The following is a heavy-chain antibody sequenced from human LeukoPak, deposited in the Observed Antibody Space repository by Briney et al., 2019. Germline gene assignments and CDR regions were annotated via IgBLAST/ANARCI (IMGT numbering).Heavy chain of an antibody. D-gene: IGHD3-16*01. J-gene: IGHJ4*02. Sequence: GGSLRLSCVASGFTFSSYWMHWVRQAPGKGLVWVSRIKSDGSSTNYADSVKGRFTISRDNAKDTLYLQMNSLRAEDTAVYYCARGENTYIDYWGQGTLVTVSS. V-gene: IGHV3-74*01. CDR3: ARGENTYIDY. CDR2: IKSDGSST. CDR1: GFTFSSYW.